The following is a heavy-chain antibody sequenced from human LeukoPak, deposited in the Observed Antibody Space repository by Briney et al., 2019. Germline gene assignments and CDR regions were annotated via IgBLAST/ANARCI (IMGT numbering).Heavy chain of an antibody. CDR1: GFTFSSYA. J-gene: IGHJ4*02. Sequence: GGSLRLSCAASGFTFSSYAMRWVRQAPGKGLEWVAFVRKDATEKKYADSVEGRFTISRDDSENTVYLKMNNLRVDDTAVYYCAKRSGPNSGPFDSWGQGTPVIVSS. CDR2: VRKDATEK. D-gene: IGHD1-1*01. V-gene: IGHV3-30*02. CDR3: AKRSGPNSGPFDS.